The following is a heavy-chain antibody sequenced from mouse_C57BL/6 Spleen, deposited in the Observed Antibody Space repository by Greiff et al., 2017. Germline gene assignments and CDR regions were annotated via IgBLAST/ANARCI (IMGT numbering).Heavy chain of an antibody. V-gene: IGHV1-7*01. J-gene: IGHJ4*01. Sequence: VQLQQSGAELAKPGASVKLSCKASGYTFTSYWMHWVKQRPGQGLEWIGYINPSSGYTKYNPKFKDKATLTADKSSSTAYMQLSSLTYEDSAVYYCARWYGNYEDAMDYWGQGTSVTVSS. CDR2: INPSSGYT. CDR3: ARWYGNYEDAMDY. CDR1: GYTFTSYW. D-gene: IGHD2-10*02.